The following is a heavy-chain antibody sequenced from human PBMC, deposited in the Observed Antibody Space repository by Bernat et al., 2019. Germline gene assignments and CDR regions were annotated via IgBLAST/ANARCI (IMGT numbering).Heavy chain of an antibody. Sequence: EVQLLESGGGLVQPGGSLRLSCAASGFTFSSYAMSWVRQAPGKGLEWVSAISCSGGSTYYADSVKGRFTISRDNSKNTLYLQMNSLRAEDTAVYYCANGNYDSSGYPPIDYWGQGTLVTVSS. D-gene: IGHD3-22*01. CDR1: GFTFSSYA. J-gene: IGHJ4*02. V-gene: IGHV3-23*01. CDR3: ANGNYDSSGYPPIDY. CDR2: ISCSGGST.